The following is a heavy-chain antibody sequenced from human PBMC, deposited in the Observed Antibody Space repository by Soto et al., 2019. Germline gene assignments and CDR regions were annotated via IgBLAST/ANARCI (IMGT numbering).Heavy chain of an antibody. V-gene: IGHV4-61*01. Sequence: QVQLQESGPGLVKPSETLSVTCSVSGVSVSSGSHYWSWIRQSPGKGLEWIGFIYYSGSTNYNPSLKSRVTISVDTSKNQFSLKVTSVTAADTAVYFCARVDNRRMPFTGVAFDYWGQGTPVTVS. D-gene: IGHD2-2*03. J-gene: IGHJ4*02. CDR1: GVSVSSGSHY. CDR2: IYYSGST. CDR3: ARVDNRRMPFTGVAFDY.